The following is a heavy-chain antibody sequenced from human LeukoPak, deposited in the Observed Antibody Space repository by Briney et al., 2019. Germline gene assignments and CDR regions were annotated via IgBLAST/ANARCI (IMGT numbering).Heavy chain of an antibody. CDR2: INPNSGGT. CDR3: ARDGEYGTGSYYRGCFDY. D-gene: IGHD3-10*01. Sequence: ASVKVSCKASGYTFTGYYMHWVRQAPGQGLELMGWINPNSGGTNYAQKFQGRVTMTRDTSISKAYMELRRQRSDDTAGYYCARDGEYGTGSYYRGCFDYWGQGILVTVSS. CDR1: GYTFTGYY. V-gene: IGHV1-2*02. J-gene: IGHJ4*02.